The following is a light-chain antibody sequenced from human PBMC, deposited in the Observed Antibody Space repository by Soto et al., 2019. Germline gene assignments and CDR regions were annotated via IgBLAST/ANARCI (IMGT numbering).Light chain of an antibody. CDR1: QSIDNK. J-gene: IGKJ1*01. CDR2: ATS. CDR3: QQYKHWRR. V-gene: IGKV3-15*01. Sequence: IGMTQSPATLSVSPGERATLSCRAGQSIDNKLAWYQQRPGQAPRLIIYATSTRATGVPARFSDSGSPTEFTLAISGLQSEDCGIYYWQQYKHWRRVGQGTTVEIK.